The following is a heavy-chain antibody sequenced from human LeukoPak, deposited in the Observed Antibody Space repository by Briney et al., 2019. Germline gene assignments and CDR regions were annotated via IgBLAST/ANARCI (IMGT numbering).Heavy chain of an antibody. V-gene: IGHV4-39*01. D-gene: IGHD3-10*01. CDR1: GGSISSSGYY. CDR2: IYYSGST. CDR3: ASGYYYGSGSYFSIADY. J-gene: IGHJ4*02. Sequence: PSETLSLTCIVSGGSISSSGYYWGWIRQPPGKGLEWIGSIYYSGSTYYNPSLKSRVTISVDTSKNQFSLKVSSVTAADTAVYYCASGYYYGSGSYFSIADYWGQGTLVTVSS.